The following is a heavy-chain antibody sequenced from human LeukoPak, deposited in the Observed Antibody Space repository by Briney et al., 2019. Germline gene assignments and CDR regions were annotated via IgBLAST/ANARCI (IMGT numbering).Heavy chain of an antibody. V-gene: IGHV3-20*04. Sequence: GGSLRLSCAASGFTFSSYSMNWVRQAPGKGLEWVSGINWNGGSTGYADSVKGRFTISRDNAKNSLYLQMNSLRAEDTALYYCARVNSSSWYGSDYWGQGTLVTVSS. J-gene: IGHJ4*02. D-gene: IGHD6-13*01. CDR2: INWNGGST. CDR3: ARVNSSSWYGSDY. CDR1: GFTFSSYS.